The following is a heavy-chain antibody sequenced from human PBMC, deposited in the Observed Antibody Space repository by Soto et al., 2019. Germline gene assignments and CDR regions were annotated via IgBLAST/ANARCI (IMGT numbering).Heavy chain of an antibody. CDR3: ARVRNSIYFDY. Sequence: SETLSLTCTVSGGSVSSGSDYWSWIRQPPGKGLEWIGYIYYSGSTRYNSSLKSRVTISVDTSKNQFSLKLSSVTAADTAVYYCARVRNSIYFDYWGQGTLVTVSS. V-gene: IGHV4-61*01. J-gene: IGHJ4*02. D-gene: IGHD4-4*01. CDR2: IYYSGST. CDR1: GGSVSSGSDY.